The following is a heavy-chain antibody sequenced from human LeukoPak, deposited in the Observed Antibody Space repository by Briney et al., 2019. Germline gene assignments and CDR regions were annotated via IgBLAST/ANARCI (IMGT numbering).Heavy chain of an antibody. V-gene: IGHV4-39*07. J-gene: IGHJ4*02. Sequence: SETLSLTCTVSGGSISSSSYYWGWIRQPPGKGLEWIGSIYYSGSTYYNLSLKSRGTISVDTSKNQFSLQLSSVTAADTAVYYCARRKLRIYYFDYWGQGTLVTVSS. D-gene: IGHD4-17*01. CDR3: ARRKLRIYYFDY. CDR1: GGSISSSSYY. CDR2: IYYSGST.